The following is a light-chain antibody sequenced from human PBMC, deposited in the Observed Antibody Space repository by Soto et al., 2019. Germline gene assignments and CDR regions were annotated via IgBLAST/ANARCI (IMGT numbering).Light chain of an antibody. J-gene: IGKJ1*01. Sequence: ILWTQSPCTLSLSPGERATLSWRASQSVSNNYLAWYQQKPGQAPRLLIYGASNRATGIPDRLSGSGSGTDFTLTISRMEPEDFAVYYCQQYGSSGTFGQGTKVDIK. CDR1: QSVSNNY. V-gene: IGKV3-20*01. CDR3: QQYGSSGT. CDR2: GAS.